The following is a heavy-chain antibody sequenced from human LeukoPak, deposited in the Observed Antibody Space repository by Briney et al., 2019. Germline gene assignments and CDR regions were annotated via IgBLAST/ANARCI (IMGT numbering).Heavy chain of an antibody. V-gene: IGHV3-21*01. CDR1: GFTFSSYS. Sequence: GGSLRLSCAAPGFTFSSYSMNWVRQAPGKGLEWVSSISSSSSYIYYADSVKGRFTISRDNAKNSLYLQMNSLRAEDTAVYYCARKRLQFPFDYWGQGALVTVSS. CDR3: ARKRLQFPFDY. J-gene: IGHJ4*02. CDR2: ISSSSSYI. D-gene: IGHD5-24*01.